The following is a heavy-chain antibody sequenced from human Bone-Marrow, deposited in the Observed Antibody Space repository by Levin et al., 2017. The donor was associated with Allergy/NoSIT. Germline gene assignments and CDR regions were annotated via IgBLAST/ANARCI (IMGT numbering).Heavy chain of an antibody. CDR2: IYPVDSDA. Sequence: GESLKISCKVSGYDFSTYWTAWVRQKPGKGLEWMGIIYPVDSDARYSPSFQGQVTFSVDNSINTAYLHWSSLKASDTAMYYCARHPGPVQYYDSERHPYGMDVWGQGTTVIVSS. D-gene: IGHD3-16*01. V-gene: IGHV5-51*01. CDR1: GYDFSTYW. J-gene: IGHJ6*02. CDR3: ARHPGPVQYYDSERHPYGMDV.